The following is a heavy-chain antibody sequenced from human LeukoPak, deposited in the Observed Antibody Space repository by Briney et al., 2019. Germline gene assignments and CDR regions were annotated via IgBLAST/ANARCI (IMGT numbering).Heavy chain of an antibody. Sequence: GGSLRLSCAASGFTFSSYDMHWVRQATGKGLEWVSAIGTAGDTYYPGSVKGRFTISRENAKNSLYLQMNSLRAGDTAVYYCARAGTAYYYDSSGPLDAFDIWGQGTKVTVSS. D-gene: IGHD3-22*01. CDR3: ARAGTAYYYDSSGPLDAFDI. CDR1: GFTFSSYD. J-gene: IGHJ3*02. CDR2: IGTAGDT. V-gene: IGHV3-13*01.